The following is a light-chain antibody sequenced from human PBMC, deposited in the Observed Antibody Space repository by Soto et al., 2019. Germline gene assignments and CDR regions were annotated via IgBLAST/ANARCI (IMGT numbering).Light chain of an antibody. CDR1: QSIRSW. V-gene: IGKV1-5*03. CDR3: QHYNSYSEA. J-gene: IGKJ1*01. Sequence: DIQMTQSPSTLSASEGDRVTITCRASQSIRSWLAWYQQKPGKAPRLLIYRASSLKSGVPSRFSGSGSGTEFTLTISSLQPDDFATYYCQHYNSYSEAFGQGTKVELK. CDR2: RAS.